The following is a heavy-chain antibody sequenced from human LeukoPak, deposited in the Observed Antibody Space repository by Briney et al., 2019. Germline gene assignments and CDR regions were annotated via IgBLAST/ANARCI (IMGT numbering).Heavy chain of an antibody. D-gene: IGHD1-7*01. CDR1: GFTFRNAW. CDR2: IKQDESEK. V-gene: IGHV3-7*01. CDR3: VRGGTTSYDY. J-gene: IGHJ4*02. Sequence: TGGSLRLSCAASGFTFRNAWMTWVRQAPGKGLEWVANIKQDESEKYYVDSVKGRFTISRDNAKNSVYLQMNSLRGEDTAVYYCVRGGTTSYDYWGQGTLVTVSS.